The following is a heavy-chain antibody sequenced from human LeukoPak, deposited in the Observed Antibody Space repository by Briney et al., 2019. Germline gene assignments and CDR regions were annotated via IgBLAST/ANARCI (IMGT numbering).Heavy chain of an antibody. CDR1: GGSISSSSYY. CDR3: ARRLGASGCFDY. J-gene: IGHJ4*02. CDR2: IYYSGST. Sequence: SETLYLTCTVSGGSISSSSYYWGWIRQPPGKGLEWNGSIYYSGSTYYNPSLKSRVTISVDTSKNQFSLKLSSVTAADTAVYYCARRLGASGCFDYWGQGTLVTVSS. V-gene: IGHV4-39*01. D-gene: IGHD6-19*01.